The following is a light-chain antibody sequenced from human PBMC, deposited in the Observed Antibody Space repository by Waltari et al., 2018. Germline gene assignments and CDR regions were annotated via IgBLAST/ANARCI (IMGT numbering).Light chain of an antibody. CDR2: KAS. CDR1: QTISIY. V-gene: IGKV1-5*03. Sequence: DIQMTQSPSLLSASVGARVPIPFRASQTISIYLAWYQQKPGKAPNLLIYKASTLESGVPSRFSGSGSGTEFTLTISSLQPDDFATYYCQQYHSYSPYTFGQGTTLDIK. CDR3: QQYHSYSPYT. J-gene: IGKJ2*01.